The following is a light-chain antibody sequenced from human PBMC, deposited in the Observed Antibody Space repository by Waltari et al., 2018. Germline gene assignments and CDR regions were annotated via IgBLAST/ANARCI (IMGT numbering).Light chain of an antibody. CDR1: TSNIGSNY. V-gene: IGLV1-47*01. Sequence: QSVLMQPPSVSGTPGQRVTISCSGATSNIGSNYVYWFAHLPGEAPTLLVFRNDQRPSGVPGRFSGSKSGTSASLAISGLQSEDEADFYCATWDDSLGGAIFGPGTKVTVL. CDR2: RND. J-gene: IGLJ1*01. CDR3: ATWDDSLGGAI.